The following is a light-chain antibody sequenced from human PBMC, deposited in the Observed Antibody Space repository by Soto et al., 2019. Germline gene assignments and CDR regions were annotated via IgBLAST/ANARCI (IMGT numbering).Light chain of an antibody. J-gene: IGKJ1*01. CDR3: QQYGSSPWT. CDR2: AAA. CDR1: QSFNSNS. V-gene: IGKV3-20*01. Sequence: EIVLTQSPGTLSLSPGERATLSCRASQSFNSNSLAWYQQKPGQAPRLLIYAAATRATGIPDRFSGSGSGTDFTLTISRLEPEDFAVYCCQQYGSSPWTFGQGTKVDIK.